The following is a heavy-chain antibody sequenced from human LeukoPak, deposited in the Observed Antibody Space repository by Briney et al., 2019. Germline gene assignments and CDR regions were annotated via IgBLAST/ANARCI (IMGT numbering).Heavy chain of an antibody. CDR1: EFTFSRYA. CDR2: ISDDGSKK. Sequence: GGSLRLSCAASEFTFSRYAIHWVRQAPGKGLEWVAIISDDGSKKFYADSVRGRFTISRDDSKSTLYLEMNSLSTEDTTLYYCAKDNNYFDYWGQGTLVTVSS. J-gene: IGHJ4*02. V-gene: IGHV3-30-3*01. CDR3: AKDNNYFDY.